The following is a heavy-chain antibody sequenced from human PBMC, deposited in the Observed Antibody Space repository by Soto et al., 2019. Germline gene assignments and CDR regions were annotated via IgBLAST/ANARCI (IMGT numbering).Heavy chain of an antibody. CDR1: GGTFSSYA. J-gene: IGHJ6*02. Sequence: QVQLVQSGAEVKKPGSSVKVSCKASGGTFSSYAISWVRQAPGQGLEWMGGIIPIFGTANYAQKFQGRVTSTADESTSTAYMELSSLRSEDTAVYYCAREGATSPTLPGGGMDVWGQGTTVTVSS. CDR3: AREGATSPTLPGGGMDV. CDR2: IIPIFGTA. D-gene: IGHD1-1*01. V-gene: IGHV1-69*12.